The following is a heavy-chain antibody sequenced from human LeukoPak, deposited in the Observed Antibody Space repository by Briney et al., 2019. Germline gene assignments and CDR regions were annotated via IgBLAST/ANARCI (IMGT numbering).Heavy chain of an antibody. CDR1: GYTFTSYA. V-gene: IGHV1-3*01. CDR2: INAGNGNT. J-gene: IGHJ3*02. D-gene: IGHD4-11*01. Sequence: ASVKVSCKASGYTFTSYAMHWVRQAPGQRLEWMGWINAGNGNTKYSQKFQGRVTITADESTSTAYMELSSLRSEDTAVYYCATQTTMDAFDIWGQGTMVTVSS. CDR3: ATQTTMDAFDI.